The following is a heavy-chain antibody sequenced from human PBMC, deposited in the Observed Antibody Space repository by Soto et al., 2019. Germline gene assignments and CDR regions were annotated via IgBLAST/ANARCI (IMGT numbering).Heavy chain of an antibody. CDR3: ARGDCVGGTCYSLAGSFYYYMDV. J-gene: IGHJ6*03. Sequence: EVQLVESGGGLVQPGGSLSLSCAASGFTFRNYWMYWVRQAPGKGLEWVSRINSDGSVSSYADSVKGRLTISRDNVKNTLYLQMDSLRAEDTAVYYCARGDCVGGTCYSLAGSFYYYMDVWGKGTTVTVFS. V-gene: IGHV3-74*02. CDR1: GFTFRNYW. CDR2: INSDGSVS. D-gene: IGHD2-15*01.